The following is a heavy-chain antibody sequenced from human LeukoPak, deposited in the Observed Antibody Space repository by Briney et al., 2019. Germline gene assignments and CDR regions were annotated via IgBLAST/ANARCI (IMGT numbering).Heavy chain of an antibody. V-gene: IGHV4-4*09. J-gene: IGHJ4*02. D-gene: IGHD3-10*01. CDR2: IYSSGNT. CDR1: GDSISSYH. Sequence: SETLSLTCTVSGDSISSYHWSWIRQPPGKGLEYIGYIYSSGNTNYNPSLKSRVTISVDTSKNQFSLKLSSVTGADTAVYYCARHSGYFDYWGQGTLVTVSS. CDR3: ARHSGYFDY.